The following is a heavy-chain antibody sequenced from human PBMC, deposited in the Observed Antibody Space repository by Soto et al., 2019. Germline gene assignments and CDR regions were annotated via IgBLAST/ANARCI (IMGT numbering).Heavy chain of an antibody. Sequence: SETLSLTCTVSGGSISSYYWSWIRQPPGKGLEWIGYIYYSGSTNYNPSLKSRVTISVDTSKNQFSLKLSSVTAADTAVYYCARHGAAMVTGYYYYYMDVWGKGTTVTVSS. D-gene: IGHD5-18*01. CDR2: IYYSGST. V-gene: IGHV4-59*08. J-gene: IGHJ6*03. CDR1: GGSISSYY. CDR3: ARHGAAMVTGYYYYYMDV.